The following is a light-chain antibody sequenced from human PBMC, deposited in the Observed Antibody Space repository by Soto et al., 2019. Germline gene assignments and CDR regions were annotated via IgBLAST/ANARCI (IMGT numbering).Light chain of an antibody. Sequence: EIVMTQSPATLSVSPGGTATLSCRASQSVSGNLAWYRQRPGQAPSLLIYGASARASGIPARFSGSGSGTEFTLTISSLQSDDFGIYFCQQYNSWPYTFGQGTKLEIK. CDR3: QQYNSWPYT. CDR2: GAS. V-gene: IGKV3-15*01. CDR1: QSVSGN. J-gene: IGKJ2*01.